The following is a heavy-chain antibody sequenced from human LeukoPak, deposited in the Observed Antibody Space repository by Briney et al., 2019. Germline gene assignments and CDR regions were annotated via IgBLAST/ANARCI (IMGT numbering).Heavy chain of an antibody. CDR2: IYTSGST. Sequence: SETLSLTCTVSGGSISSYYWSWIRQPAGKGLEWIGRIYTSGSTNYNPSLKSRVTISVDTSKNQFSLKLSSVTAADTAVYYCATTSSSSWSFDYWGQGTLVTVSS. CDR3: ATTSSSSWSFDY. CDR1: GGSISSYY. D-gene: IGHD6-13*01. J-gene: IGHJ4*02. V-gene: IGHV4-4*07.